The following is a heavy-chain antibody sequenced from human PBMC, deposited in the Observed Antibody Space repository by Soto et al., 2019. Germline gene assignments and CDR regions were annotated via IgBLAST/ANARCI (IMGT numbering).Heavy chain of an antibody. Sequence: GESLKISCNGSGYRFTSYWISWVHQMPGKGLEWMGRIDPSDSYTKYSPSFQGHVTISADKSISTAYLQWSSLRASDTAMYYCARHPYQPLPDYWGQGSLVTVSS. CDR3: ARHPYQPLPDY. J-gene: IGHJ4*02. V-gene: IGHV5-10-1*01. CDR1: GYRFTSYW. CDR2: IDPSDSYT.